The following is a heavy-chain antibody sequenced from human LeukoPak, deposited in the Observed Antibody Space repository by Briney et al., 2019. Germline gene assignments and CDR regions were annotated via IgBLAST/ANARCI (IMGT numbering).Heavy chain of an antibody. V-gene: IGHV3-23*01. J-gene: IGHJ4*02. CDR3: AKSSSSPRLFDY. D-gene: IGHD6-6*01. Sequence: GGSLRLSRAASGFTFSSYAMSWVRQAPGKGLDWVSAISGSGDSTYYADSVKGRFTISRDNSKNTLYLQMNSLRAEDTAVYYCAKSSSSPRLFDYWGQGTLVTVSS. CDR2: ISGSGDST. CDR1: GFTFSSYA.